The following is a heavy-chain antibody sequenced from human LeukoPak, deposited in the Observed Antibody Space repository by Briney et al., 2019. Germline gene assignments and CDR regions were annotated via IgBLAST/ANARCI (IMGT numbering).Heavy chain of an antibody. D-gene: IGHD3-10*01. J-gene: IGHJ4*02. Sequence: ASVKVSCKVSGYTLTELSMHWVRQAPGKGLEWMGGFDPEDGETIYAQKFQGRVTMTEDTSTDTAYMELSSLRSEDTAVYYCATAYYGSGSYSLGVYFDYWGQGTLVTVSS. CDR3: ATAYYGSGSYSLGVYFDY. CDR1: GYTLTELS. V-gene: IGHV1-24*01. CDR2: FDPEDGET.